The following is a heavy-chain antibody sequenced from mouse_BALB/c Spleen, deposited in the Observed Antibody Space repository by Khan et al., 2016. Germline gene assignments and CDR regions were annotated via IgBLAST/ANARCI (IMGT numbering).Heavy chain of an antibody. D-gene: IGHD1-1*01. CDR3: ARAVGSRTLDF. CDR1: GYTFTNYW. V-gene: IGHV1-7*01. CDR2: INPSTTYT. J-gene: IGHJ2*01. Sequence: QVQLQQSGAELAKPGTSVKMSCKASGYTFTNYWMHWVKQRPGQGLEWIGYINPSTTYTDYNQKFKDKATLTADKSSSTAYIQLSSLTSEDSAVYYCARAVGSRTLDFWGQGTTLTVSS.